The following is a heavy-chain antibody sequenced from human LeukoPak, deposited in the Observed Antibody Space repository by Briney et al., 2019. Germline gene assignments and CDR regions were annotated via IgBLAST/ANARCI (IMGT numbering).Heavy chain of an antibody. D-gene: IGHD3-16*02. J-gene: IGHJ5*02. CDR2: INHSGST. Sequence: SETLSLTCAVYGGSFSGYYWSWIRQPPGKGLEWIGEINHSGSTNYNPSLKSRVTISVDTSKNQFSLKLSSVTAADTAVYYCARAYLRRYSLVPPHHWGQGALVTVSS. V-gene: IGHV4-34*01. CDR3: ARAYLRRYSLVPPHH. CDR1: GGSFSGYY.